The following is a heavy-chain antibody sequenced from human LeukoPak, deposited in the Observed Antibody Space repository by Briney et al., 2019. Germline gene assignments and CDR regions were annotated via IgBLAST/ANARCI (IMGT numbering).Heavy chain of an antibody. D-gene: IGHD3-10*01. V-gene: IGHV3-64*01. Sequence: GGSLRLSRAASGFTFSSYAMHWVRQAPGKGLEYVSAISSNGGSTYYANSVKGRFTISRDNSKNTLYLQMGSLRAEDMAVYYCARGGVRGVISDAFDIWGQGTMVTVSS. J-gene: IGHJ3*02. CDR1: GFTFSSYA. CDR2: ISSNGGST. CDR3: ARGGVRGVISDAFDI.